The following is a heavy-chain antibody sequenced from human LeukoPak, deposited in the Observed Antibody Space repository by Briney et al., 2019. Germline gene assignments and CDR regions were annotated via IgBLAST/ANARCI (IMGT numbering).Heavy chain of an antibody. CDR1: RFTFDDYA. J-gene: IGHJ4*02. D-gene: IGHD5-24*01. V-gene: IGHV3-20*04. CDR2: INWNGGST. CDR3: VREGMAGRGLFDY. Sequence: GGSLRLSCAASRFTFDDYAMSWVRQAPGKGLEWVSRINWNGGSTSYGDSVKGRFTISRDNAKNSLYLRMNSLRVEDTALYYCVREGMAGRGLFDYWGQGTLVTVSS.